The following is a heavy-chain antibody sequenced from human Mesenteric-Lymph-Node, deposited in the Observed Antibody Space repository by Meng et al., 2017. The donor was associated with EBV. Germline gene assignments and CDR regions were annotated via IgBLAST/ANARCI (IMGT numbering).Heavy chain of an antibody. CDR2: VYHSGSA. J-gene: IGHJ4*02. Sequence: VQLQESGPGLVSPSGPLLPTCAVAGGSITNSNWGSWVRQVPGKWLEWIAEVYHSGSANYNPYLESRVTVSVDRSNNHFSLKVTSVTAADTAVYYCARVGWGVRGYYFDYWGQGTLVTVSS. CDR3: ARVGWGVRGYYFDY. V-gene: IGHV4-4*02. CDR1: GGSITNSNW. D-gene: IGHD3-10*01.